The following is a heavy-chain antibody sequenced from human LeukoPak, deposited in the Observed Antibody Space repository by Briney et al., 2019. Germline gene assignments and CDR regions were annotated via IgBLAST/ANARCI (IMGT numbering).Heavy chain of an antibody. Sequence: SETLSLTCTVSGGSISSGGYYWSWIRQPPGKGLEWIGYIYHSGSTYYNPSLKSRVTISVDTSKNQFSLKLSSVTAADTAVYYCVRVAPDCSSTSCYPEDYYYYYMDVWGKGTTVTVSS. V-gene: IGHV4-30-2*01. CDR1: GGSISSGGYY. J-gene: IGHJ6*03. CDR3: VRVAPDCSSTSCYPEDYYYYYMDV. D-gene: IGHD2-2*01. CDR2: IYHSGST.